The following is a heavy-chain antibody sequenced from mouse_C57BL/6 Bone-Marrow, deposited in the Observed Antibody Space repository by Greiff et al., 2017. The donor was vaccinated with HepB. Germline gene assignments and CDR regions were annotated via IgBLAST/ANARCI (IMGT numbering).Heavy chain of an antibody. CDR3: ARHGWGY. Sequence: EVQVVESGEGLVKPGGSLKLSCAASGFTFSSYAMSWVRQTPEKRLEWVATISSGGSYTYYPDSVKGRFTISRDNAKNTLYLQMSSLKSEDTAMYYCARHGWGYWGQGTTLTVSS. V-gene: IGHV5-6*01. D-gene: IGHD2-2*01. J-gene: IGHJ2*01. CDR1: GFTFSSYA. CDR2: ISSGGSYT.